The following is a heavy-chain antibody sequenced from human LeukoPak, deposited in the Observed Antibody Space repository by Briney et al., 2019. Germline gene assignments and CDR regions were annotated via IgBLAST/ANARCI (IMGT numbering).Heavy chain of an antibody. CDR2: ISGSGAGT. Sequence: SGGSLRLSCAASGFTFSSFALSWVRHAPGKGLEWVSAISGSGAGTYYADSVKGRFTISRDNSKNTLYLQMTGLRAEDTAVHYCAKVLHYYDDNTSPGYWGLGTLVTVSS. V-gene: IGHV3-23*01. J-gene: IGHJ4*02. CDR3: AKVLHYYDDNTSPGY. D-gene: IGHD3-22*01. CDR1: GFTFSSFA.